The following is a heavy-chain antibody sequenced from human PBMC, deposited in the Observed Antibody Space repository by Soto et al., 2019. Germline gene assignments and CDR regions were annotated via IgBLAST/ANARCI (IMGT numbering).Heavy chain of an antibody. CDR3: ARARNYDFWSGYPYPSAFDI. CDR2: IKQDGSEK. Sequence: AGGSLRLSCAASGFTFSSYWMSWVRQAPGKGLEWVANIKQDGSEKYYVDSVKGRFTISRDNAKNSLYLQMNSLRAEDTAVYYWARARNYDFWSGYPYPSAFDIWGQGTMVTVSS. V-gene: IGHV3-7*01. CDR1: GFTFSSYW. J-gene: IGHJ3*02. D-gene: IGHD3-3*01.